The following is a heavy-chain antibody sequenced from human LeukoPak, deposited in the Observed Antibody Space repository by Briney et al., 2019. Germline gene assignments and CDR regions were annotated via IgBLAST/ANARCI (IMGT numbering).Heavy chain of an antibody. Sequence: ASVKVSCKAAGYTFSSYDINWVRQAPGQGLEWMGWMNPSSGNTGYTQTFQGRVTMTRDTSISTAYMELSSLRSEDTALYYCARMRGYTYGYWYLDLWGRGTLVTVPS. CDR3: ARMRGYTYGYWYLDL. CDR1: GYTFSSYD. J-gene: IGHJ2*01. D-gene: IGHD5-18*01. V-gene: IGHV1-8*01. CDR2: MNPSSGNT.